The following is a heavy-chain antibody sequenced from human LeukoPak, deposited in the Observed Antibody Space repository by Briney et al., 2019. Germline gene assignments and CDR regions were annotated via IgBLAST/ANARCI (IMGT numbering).Heavy chain of an antibody. CDR3: AQVEVDTAMAYYYYMDV. V-gene: IGHV1-69*05. Sequence: SVKVSCKASGGTFSSYAIGWVRQAPGQGLEWMGGIIPIFGTANYAQKFQGRVTITTDESTSTAYMELSSLRSEDTAVYYCAQVEVDTAMAYYYYMDVWGKGTTVTVSS. CDR2: IIPIFGTA. D-gene: IGHD5-18*01. CDR1: GGTFSSYA. J-gene: IGHJ6*03.